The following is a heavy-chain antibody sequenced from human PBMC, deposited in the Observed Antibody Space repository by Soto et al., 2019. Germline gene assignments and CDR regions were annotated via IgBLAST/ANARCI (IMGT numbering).Heavy chain of an antibody. J-gene: IGHJ4*02. D-gene: IGHD2-2*01. CDR1: GGSFSGYY. Sequence: QVQLQQWGAGLLKPSETLSLTCAVYGGSFSGYYWTWIRQSPEKGLEWIGEVNHIGTTYYNPSLKTRVTPSVHTPKNQFSLKMGSVTAADTAVYYCARGIGYCSSINCYSSRRLRFDSWGQGTLVTVSS. V-gene: IGHV4-34*01. CDR2: VNHIGTT. CDR3: ARGIGYCSSINCYSSRRLRFDS.